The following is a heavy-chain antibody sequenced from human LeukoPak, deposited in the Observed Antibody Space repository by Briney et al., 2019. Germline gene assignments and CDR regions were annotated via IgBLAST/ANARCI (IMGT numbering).Heavy chain of an antibody. V-gene: IGHV4-59*08. J-gene: IGHJ5*02. CDR1: GGSISSYY. CDR2: IYYSGST. CDR3: ARGALHHGRFDP. D-gene: IGHD5-24*01. Sequence: SETLSLTCTVSGGSISSYYWSWIRQPPGKGLEWIGYIYYSGSTNYNPSLKSRVTILVDTSKNQFSLKLSSVTAADTAVYYCARGALHHGRFDPWGQGTLVTVSS.